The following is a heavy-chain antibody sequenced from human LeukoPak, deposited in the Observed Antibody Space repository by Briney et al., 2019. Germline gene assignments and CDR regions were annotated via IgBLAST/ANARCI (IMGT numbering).Heavy chain of an antibody. V-gene: IGHV4-39*01. D-gene: IGHD2-15*01. CDR2: IYYSGST. Sequence: SETLSLTCTVSGGSISSSSYYWGWIRQPPGKGLEWIGSIYYSGSTYYNPSLKSRVTISVDTSKNQFSLNLTSVTAADTAVYYCARRRGSGIDYWGQGTLVTVSS. CDR1: GGSISSSSYY. CDR3: ARRRGSGIDY. J-gene: IGHJ4*02.